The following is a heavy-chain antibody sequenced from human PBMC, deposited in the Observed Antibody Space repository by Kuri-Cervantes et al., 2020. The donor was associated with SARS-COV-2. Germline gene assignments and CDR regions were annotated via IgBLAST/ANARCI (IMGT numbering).Heavy chain of an antibody. V-gene: IGHV4-34*01. CDR1: GGSFSGYY. D-gene: IGHD4-23*01. J-gene: IGHJ6*03. Sequence: GSLRLSCAVYGGSFSGYYWSWIRQPPGKGLEWIGEINHSGSTNYNPSLKSRVTISVDTSKNQFSLKLSSVTAADTAVYYCARPGGFLDVWGKGTTVTVS. CDR2: INHSGST. CDR3: ARPGGFLDV.